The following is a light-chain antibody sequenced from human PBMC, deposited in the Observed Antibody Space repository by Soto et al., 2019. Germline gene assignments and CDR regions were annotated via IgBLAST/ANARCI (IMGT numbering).Light chain of an antibody. J-gene: IGKJ5*01. CDR1: QSVSSW. Sequence: IQMTQSPSTLSASVGDRVIITCRASQSVSSWLAWYQHKPRKAPKLVIYKASRLESGVPSRFSGSGSGTEFTLTISSLQPDDFATYYCQQHRSYPVTFGQGTRLEIK. CDR2: KAS. CDR3: QQHRSYPVT. V-gene: IGKV1-5*03.